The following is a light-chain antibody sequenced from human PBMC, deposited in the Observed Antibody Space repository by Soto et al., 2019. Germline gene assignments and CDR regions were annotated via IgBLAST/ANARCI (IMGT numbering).Light chain of an antibody. CDR3: QQYYHSPRT. Sequence: EIVLTQSPGTLSLSPGERATISCRASQRVSSRYFAWFQQRPGQVPRLLIFGSSSRAPGIPDRFSGSRSGTDFTLTISRLEPEDFGVYYCQQYYHSPRTFGQGTKVEIE. J-gene: IGKJ1*01. CDR1: QRVSSRY. V-gene: IGKV3-20*01. CDR2: GSS.